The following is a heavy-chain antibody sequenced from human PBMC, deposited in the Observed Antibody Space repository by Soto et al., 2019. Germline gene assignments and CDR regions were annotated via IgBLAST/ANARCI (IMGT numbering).Heavy chain of an antibody. D-gene: IGHD6-13*01. CDR2: MNPNSGNT. CDR3: ARGFRVTHSSSWTHGY. Sequence: ASVKVSCKASGYTFTSYDINWVRQATGQGLEWMGWMNPNSGNTGYAQKFQGRIAMTRNTSISTAYMELSSLRSEDTAVYYCARGFRVTHSSSWTHGYWGQGTLVTVSS. J-gene: IGHJ4*02. CDR1: GYTFTSYD. V-gene: IGHV1-8*01.